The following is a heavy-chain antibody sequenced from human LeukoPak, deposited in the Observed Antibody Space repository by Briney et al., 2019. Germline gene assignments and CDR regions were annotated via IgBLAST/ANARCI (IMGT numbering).Heavy chain of an antibody. D-gene: IGHD3-16*01. CDR1: GFTFSDSW. V-gene: IGHV3-7*01. J-gene: IGHJ3*01. Sequence: GGSLRLSCAASGFTFSDSWMSWVRQAPGKGLEWVANMNQDGSAKGYEDSVKGRFTISRDNARNSLYLQMSSLRPEDTAVYYCATYTHWVAGDVWGQGTMVTVST. CDR3: ATYTHWVAGDV. CDR2: MNQDGSAK.